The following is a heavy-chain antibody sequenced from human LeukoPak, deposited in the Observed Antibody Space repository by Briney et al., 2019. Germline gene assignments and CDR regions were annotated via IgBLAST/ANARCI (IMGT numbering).Heavy chain of an antibody. Sequence: GGSVRLSCAASGFTFSSYGMHWFRQAPGKGLEWVAVIWYDGSNKYYADSVKGRFTISRDNSKNTLYLQMNSLRAEDTAVYYCARDSQGAVRGVTFDYWGQGTLVTVSS. J-gene: IGHJ4*02. V-gene: IGHV3-33*01. CDR3: ARDSQGAVRGVTFDY. CDR2: IWYDGSNK. CDR1: GFTFSSYG. D-gene: IGHD3-10*01.